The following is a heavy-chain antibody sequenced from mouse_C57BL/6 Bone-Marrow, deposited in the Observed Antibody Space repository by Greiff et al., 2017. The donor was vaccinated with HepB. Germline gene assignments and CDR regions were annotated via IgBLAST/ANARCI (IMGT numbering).Heavy chain of an antibody. J-gene: IGHJ2*01. CDR1: GYSITSDY. V-gene: IGHV3-8*01. CDR3: ARYVTTVVAPYYFDY. CDR2: ISHSGST. Sequence: EVMLVESGPGLAKPSQPLSLTCSVTGYSITSDYWNWIRKFPGNKLEYMGYISHSGSTYYNPSLKSRISITRDTSKNQYYLQLNSVTTEDTATYYCARYVTTVVAPYYFDYWGQGTTLTVSS. D-gene: IGHD1-1*01.